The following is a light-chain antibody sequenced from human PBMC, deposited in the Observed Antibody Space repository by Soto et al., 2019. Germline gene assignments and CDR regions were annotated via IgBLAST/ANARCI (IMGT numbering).Light chain of an antibody. V-gene: IGLV1-40*01. CDR1: SSNIGSHD. CDR3: QSYDGRLSASVV. Sequence: QSVLTQPPSVSGAPGQRVTISCTGSSSNIGSHDVHWYQQLPGTAPKLLIYGDSTRPSGVPDRFSVSKSGTSASLAITGLQAEDEADYYCQSYDGRLSASVVFGGGTKLTVL. CDR2: GDS. J-gene: IGLJ2*01.